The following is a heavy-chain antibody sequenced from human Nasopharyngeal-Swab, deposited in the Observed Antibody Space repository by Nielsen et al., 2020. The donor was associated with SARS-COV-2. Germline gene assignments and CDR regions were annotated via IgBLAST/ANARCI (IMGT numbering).Heavy chain of an antibody. CDR2: ISAYNGNT. Sequence: ASVKVSCKASGCTFTSYGISWVRQAPGQGLEWMGWISAYNGNTNYAQKLQGRVTMTADTSTSTAYMELRSLRSDDTAVYYCASTVDDATVTTSVFYYYGMDVWGQGTTVTVSS. CDR1: GCTFTSYG. V-gene: IGHV1-18*01. CDR3: ASTVDDATVTTSVFYYYGMDV. D-gene: IGHD4-17*01. J-gene: IGHJ6*02.